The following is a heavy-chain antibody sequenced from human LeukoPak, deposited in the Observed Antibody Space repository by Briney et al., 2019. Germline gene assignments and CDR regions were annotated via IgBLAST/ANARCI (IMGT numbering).Heavy chain of an antibody. CDR3: ARDSPRIAVVGAFGMDV. CDR2: INQDGSEK. CDR1: GFTFSNYW. Sequence: GGSLRLSCAASGFTFSNYWMGWVRQAPGKGLEWVANINQDGSEKYYVDSVKGRFTISRDNAKNSLYLQTNSLRAEDTAVYYCARDSPRIAVVGAFGMDVWGQGTTVTVPS. V-gene: IGHV3-7*01. J-gene: IGHJ6*02. D-gene: IGHD6-19*01.